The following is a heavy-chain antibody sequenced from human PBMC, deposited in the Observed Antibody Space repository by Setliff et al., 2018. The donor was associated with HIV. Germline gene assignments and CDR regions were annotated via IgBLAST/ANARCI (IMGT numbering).Heavy chain of an antibody. D-gene: IGHD1-1*01. J-gene: IGHJ3*02. CDR2: ISACNGNT. Sequence: VASVKVSCKASGYTSINFGISWVRQAPGQGLEWMGWISACNGNTNSAQRLQGRVTLTTDTSTSTAYMDLRSLRSDDTAVYFCARENEGGAFDIWGQGTMVTVSS. V-gene: IGHV1-18*01. CDR3: ARENEGGAFDI. CDR1: GYTSINFG.